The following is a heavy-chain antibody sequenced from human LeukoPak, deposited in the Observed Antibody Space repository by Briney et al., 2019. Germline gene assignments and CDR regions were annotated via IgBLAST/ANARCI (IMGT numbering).Heavy chain of an antibody. CDR1: GYTLTELS. D-gene: IGHD3-3*01. J-gene: IGHJ5*02. V-gene: IGHV1-24*01. CDR2: FDPEDGET. Sequence: ASVKVSCKVSGYTLTELSMHWARQAPGKGLEWMGGFDPEDGETIYAQKFQGRVTMTEDTSTDTAYMELSSLRSEDTAVYYCARVPSKVFGVARNWFDPWGQGTLVTVSS. CDR3: ARVPSKVFGVARNWFDP.